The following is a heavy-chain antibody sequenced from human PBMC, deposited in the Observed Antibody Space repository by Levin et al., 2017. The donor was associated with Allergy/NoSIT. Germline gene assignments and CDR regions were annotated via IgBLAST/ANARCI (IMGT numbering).Heavy chain of an antibody. CDR2: IRKKAYGGTT. CDR3: TRVGPSPFGDGSSYYYMDV. J-gene: IGHJ6*03. D-gene: IGHD3-10*01. V-gene: IGHV3-49*03. CDR1: GLTFSENA. Sequence: GESLKISCTVSGLTFSENAVSWIRQAPGKGLEWVGLIRKKAYGGTTEYAASVKGRFSISRDDSKSIAYLQMNSLKTEDTAVYYCTRVGPSPFGDGSSYYYMDVWGKGTTVTVSS.